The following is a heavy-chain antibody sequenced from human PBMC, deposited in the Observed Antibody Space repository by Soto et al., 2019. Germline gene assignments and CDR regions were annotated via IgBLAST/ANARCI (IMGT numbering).Heavy chain of an antibody. D-gene: IGHD2-2*01. CDR2: ISAYNGNT. Sequence: ASVKVSCKASGYTVTSYGISWVRQAPGQGLEWMGWISAYNGNTNYAQKLQGRVTMTTDTSTSTAYMELRSLRSEATAVYYCARFYTGSSTTCCHDGMAIRGTGPTLTVSS. CDR3: ARFYTGSSTTCCHDGMAI. V-gene: IGHV1-18*01. CDR1: GYTVTSYG. J-gene: IGHJ6*04.